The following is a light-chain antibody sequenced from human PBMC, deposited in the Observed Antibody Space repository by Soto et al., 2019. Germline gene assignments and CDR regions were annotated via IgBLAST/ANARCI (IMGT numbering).Light chain of an antibody. J-gene: IGLJ2*01. CDR1: SSDVGGYNY. CDR2: DVS. Sequence: QSALTQPRSVSGSPGQSVTISCTGTSSDVGGYNYVSWYQQHPDRAPKFVIYDVSERPSGVPDRFSGSKSGNTASLTISGLQAEDEADYYCCSYAGRATYVFGGGTKLTVL. CDR3: CSYAGRATYV. V-gene: IGLV2-11*01.